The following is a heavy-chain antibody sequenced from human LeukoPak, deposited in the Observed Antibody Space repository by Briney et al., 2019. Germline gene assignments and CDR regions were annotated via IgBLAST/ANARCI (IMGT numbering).Heavy chain of an antibody. CDR1: GYTLTELS. CDR3: ATVLELRNLGTYAFDI. CDR2: FDPEDGET. V-gene: IGHV1-24*01. D-gene: IGHD1-7*01. Sequence: GASVKVSCKVSGYTLTELSMHWVRQAPGKGLEWMGGFDPEDGETIYAQKFQGRVTMTEDTSTDTAYMELSSLRSEDTAVYYCATVLELRNLGTYAFDIWGQGTMVTVSS. J-gene: IGHJ3*02.